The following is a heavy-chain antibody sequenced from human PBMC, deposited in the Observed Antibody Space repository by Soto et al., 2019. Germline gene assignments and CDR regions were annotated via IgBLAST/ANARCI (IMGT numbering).Heavy chain of an antibody. CDR3: AIIGGIAVA. CDR2: ISSSSSYI. D-gene: IGHD6-19*01. J-gene: IGHJ4*02. V-gene: IGHV3-21*01. CDR1: GFTFSSYS. Sequence: EVQLVESGGGLVKPGGSLRLSCAASGFTFSSYSMNWVRQAPGKGLEWVSSISSSSSYINYADSVKGRFTISRDNAKNSLYLQMNSLRAEDTAVYYCAIIGGIAVAWGQGTLVTVSS.